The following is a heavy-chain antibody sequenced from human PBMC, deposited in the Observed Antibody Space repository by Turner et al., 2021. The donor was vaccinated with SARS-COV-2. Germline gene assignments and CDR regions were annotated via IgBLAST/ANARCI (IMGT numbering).Heavy chain of an antibody. CDR2: ISSRSNYI. Sequence: EVQLVAPGVGLVKPGGSLIPSCAASGFTFSSYSMNWVRQAPGKGLEWVSSISSRSNYIYYADSVKGRFTISRDNAKNSLYLQMNSLRAEDTAVYYCVSAGAFVVVPARPYYYYGMDVWGQGTTVTVSS. CDR1: GFTFSSYS. D-gene: IGHD2-2*01. CDR3: VSAGAFVVVPARPYYYYGMDV. J-gene: IGHJ6*02. V-gene: IGHV3-21*01.